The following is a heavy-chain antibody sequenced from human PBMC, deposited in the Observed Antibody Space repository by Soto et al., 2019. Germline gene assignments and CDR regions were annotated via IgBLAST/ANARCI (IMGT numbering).Heavy chain of an antibody. CDR1: GFTFSSYA. Sequence: GGSLRLSCAASGFTFSSYAMHWVRQAPGKGLEWVAVISYDGSNKYYADSVKGRFTISRDNSKNTLYLQMNSLRAEDTAVYYCARDKNGPYYYDSSGYYFDYWGQGTLVTVSS. D-gene: IGHD3-22*01. CDR3: ARDKNGPYYYDSSGYYFDY. V-gene: IGHV3-30-3*01. CDR2: ISYDGSNK. J-gene: IGHJ4*02.